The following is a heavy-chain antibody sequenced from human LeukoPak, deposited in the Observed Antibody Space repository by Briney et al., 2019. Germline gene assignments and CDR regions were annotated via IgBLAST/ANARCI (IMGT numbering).Heavy chain of an antibody. D-gene: IGHD5-18*01. CDR1: GFTFSSYG. J-gene: IGHJ4*02. CDR2: ISFDGSDK. CDR3: AKDQRWLDHFHY. V-gene: IGHV3-30*18. Sequence: PGGSLRLSCAASGFTFSSYGMHWVRQAPGKGLEWVAVISFDGSDKYYADSVKGRFTISRDNSKNTLYLQMNSLRAEDTAVYYCAKDQRWLDHFHYWGQGTLVTVSS.